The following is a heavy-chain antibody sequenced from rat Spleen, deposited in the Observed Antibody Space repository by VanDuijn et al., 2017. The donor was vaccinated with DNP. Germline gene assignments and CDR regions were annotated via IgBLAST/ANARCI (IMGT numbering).Heavy chain of an antibody. CDR2: ISYDGGST. J-gene: IGHJ2*01. Sequence: EVQLVESGGDPVQPGRSLTLSCVVSGFTFNKDWMTWVRQVPGKGLEWVASISYDGGSTYYRDSVKGRFTISRDNAKSSLYLQMDSLRSEDTATYYCTTENPPHYYDGSYYYLYWGQGVMVTVSS. V-gene: IGHV5-20*01. CDR3: TTENPPHYYDGSYYYLY. D-gene: IGHD1-12*02. CDR1: GFTFNKDW.